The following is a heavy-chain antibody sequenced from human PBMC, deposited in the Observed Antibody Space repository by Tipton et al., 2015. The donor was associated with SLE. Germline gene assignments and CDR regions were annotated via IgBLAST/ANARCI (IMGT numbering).Heavy chain of an antibody. CDR3: ARGGRRAFDI. D-gene: IGHD1-14*01. CDR1: GGSISSHY. V-gene: IGHV4-59*11. Sequence: TLSLTCTVSGGSISSHYWSWIRQPPGKGLEWIGYIYYSGSTNYNPSPKSRVTISVDTSKNQFSLKLSSVTAADTAVYYCARGGRRAFDIWGQGTMVTVSS. CDR2: IYYSGST. J-gene: IGHJ3*02.